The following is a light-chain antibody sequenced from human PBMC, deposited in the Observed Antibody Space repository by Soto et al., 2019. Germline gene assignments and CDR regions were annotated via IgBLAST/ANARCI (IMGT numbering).Light chain of an antibody. CDR1: SSDVGSYDY. Sequence: QSVLTQPASVSGSPGQSITFSCTGTSSDVGSYDYVSWHQQHPGKAPKLIIYDVNNRPSGVPSRFSGSKSGNTASLIISWLQTEDEADSYCCAYSTSGTHVLGTGTKLTVL. J-gene: IGLJ1*01. V-gene: IGLV2-14*03. CDR2: DVN. CDR3: CAYSTSGTHV.